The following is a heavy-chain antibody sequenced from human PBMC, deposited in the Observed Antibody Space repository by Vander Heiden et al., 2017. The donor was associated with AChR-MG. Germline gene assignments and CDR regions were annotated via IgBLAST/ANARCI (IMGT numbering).Heavy chain of an antibody. CDR1: GESFSPYS. D-gene: IGHD2-8*01. CDR3: ARGVSNYGMDV. CDR2: INHSGST. Sequence: QVLLQQWGAGLLKHSETLSLTCAVYGESFSPYSWGWLRQPPGKGLELVGEINHSGSTNYNPSLKSRVTISVDTSKTQFSLNLSSVTAADTAVYYCARGVSNYGMDVWGQGTTVTVSS. J-gene: IGHJ6*02. V-gene: IGHV4-34*01.